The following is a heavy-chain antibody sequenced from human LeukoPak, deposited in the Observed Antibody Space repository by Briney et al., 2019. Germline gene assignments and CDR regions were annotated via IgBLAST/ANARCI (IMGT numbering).Heavy chain of an antibody. CDR3: AKDPYGSGSYLYYFDY. CDR2: IRYDGSNK. V-gene: IGHV3-30*02. J-gene: IGHJ4*02. Sequence: GGSLRLSCAASGFTFSSYGMHWVRQAPGKGLEWVAFIRYDGSNKYYADCVKGRFTISRDNSKNTLYLQMNSLRAEDTAVYYCAKDPYGSGSYLYYFDYWGQGTLVTVSS. CDR1: GFTFSSYG. D-gene: IGHD3-10*01.